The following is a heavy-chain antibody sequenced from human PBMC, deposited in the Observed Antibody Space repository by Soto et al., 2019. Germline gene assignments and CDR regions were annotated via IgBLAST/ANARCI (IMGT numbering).Heavy chain of an antibody. CDR1: GFTFSSYW. J-gene: IGHJ6*02. D-gene: IGHD2-8*01. Sequence: EVQLVESGGGLVQPGGSLRLSCAASGFTFSSYWMHWVRQAPGKGLVWVSRINSDGSSTSYADSVKGRFTISRDNAKNTLYLQMNRLRAEDTAVYYCARDMYPVRFEAVGMDVWGQGTTVTVSS. CDR2: INSDGSST. V-gene: IGHV3-74*01. CDR3: ARDMYPVRFEAVGMDV.